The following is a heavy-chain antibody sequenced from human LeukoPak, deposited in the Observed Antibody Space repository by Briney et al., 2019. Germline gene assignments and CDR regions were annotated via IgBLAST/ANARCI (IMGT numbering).Heavy chain of an antibody. J-gene: IGHJ6*04. CDR1: GGSMSRYY. Sequence: SETLSLTCTVSGGSMSRYYWAWIRQPPGKGLEWMGYIYYSGSTNYNPSLKSRVTMSVDTSKNQFSLKLTSVTAAHTAVYYCARHGQVWLMCLDVWGKGATVTVSS. CDR2: IYYSGST. V-gene: IGHV4-59*08. CDR3: ARHGQVWLMCLDV. D-gene: IGHD5-18*01.